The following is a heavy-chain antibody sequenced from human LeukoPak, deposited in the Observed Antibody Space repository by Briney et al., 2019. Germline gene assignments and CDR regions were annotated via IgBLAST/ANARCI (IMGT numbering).Heavy chain of an antibody. CDR3: ARDRSFGGYYYYGMDV. Sequence: RASVKVSCKASGGTFSSYAISWVRQAPGQGLEWMGRIIPILGIANYAQKFQGRVTITADKSTSTAYMELSSLRSEDTAVYYCARDRSFGGYYYYGMDVWGQGTTVTVSS. V-gene: IGHV1-69*04. D-gene: IGHD3-10*01. CDR2: IIPILGIA. CDR1: GGTFSSYA. J-gene: IGHJ6*02.